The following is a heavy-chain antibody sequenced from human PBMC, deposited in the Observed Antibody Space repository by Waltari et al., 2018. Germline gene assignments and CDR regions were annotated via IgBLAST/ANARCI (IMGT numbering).Heavy chain of an antibody. D-gene: IGHD6-19*01. CDR1: GFTFSTYS. CDR3: ARLKAVAGTGGFDP. Sequence: EVQLVESGGGLVQPGGSLRLSCAASGFTFSTYSMNWVRQAPGKGLEWLSYITRDDSTIYYADSVKCRFTISRDNAKNSLYLQMNSLRDEDTAVYYCARLKAVAGTGGFDPWGQGTLVTVSS. V-gene: IGHV3-48*02. J-gene: IGHJ5*02. CDR2: ITRDDSTI.